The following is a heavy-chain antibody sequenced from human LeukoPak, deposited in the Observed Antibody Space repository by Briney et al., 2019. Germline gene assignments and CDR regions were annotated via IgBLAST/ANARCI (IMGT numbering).Heavy chain of an antibody. V-gene: IGHV3-23*01. D-gene: IGHD6-19*01. CDR3: ARDLYSSGIDY. J-gene: IGHJ4*02. Sequence: GGSLRLSCAASGFTFSSYAMSWVRQAPGKGLEWVSAISGSGGSTYYADSVKGRFTISRVNSKNTLYLQMNSLRAEDTAIYYCARDLYSSGIDYWGQGTLVTVSS. CDR2: ISGSGGST. CDR1: GFTFSSYA.